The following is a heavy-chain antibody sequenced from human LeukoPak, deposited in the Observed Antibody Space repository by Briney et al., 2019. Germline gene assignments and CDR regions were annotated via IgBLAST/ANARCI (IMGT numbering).Heavy chain of an antibody. V-gene: IGHV1-8*01. CDR2: MNPNSGNT. CDR1: GYTFTSYD. J-gene: IGHJ3*02. CDR3: ARAELGVDAFDI. Sequence: ASVKVSCKASGYTFTSYDINWVRQATGQGLEWMGWMNPNSGNTGYAQKFQGRVTMTRNTSISTAYMELSSLRSDDTAVYYCARAELGVDAFDIWGQGTMVTVSS. D-gene: IGHD7-27*01.